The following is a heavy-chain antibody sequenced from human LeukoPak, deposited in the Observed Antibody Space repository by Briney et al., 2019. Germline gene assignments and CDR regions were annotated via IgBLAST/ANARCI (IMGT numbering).Heavy chain of an antibody. CDR2: ISGSDYTT. CDR3: ATHFCTSVTCYIDY. Sequence: GGSLRLSCAASGYTFSNYAMSWVRQAPGKGLEWVSGISGSDYTTYNADSVKGRLFISRDNSKKLLFLRMNSLRAEDTAVYYCATHFCTSVTCYIDYWGRGTLVTVS. J-gene: IGHJ4*02. CDR1: GYTFSNYA. V-gene: IGHV3-23*01. D-gene: IGHD3-3*02.